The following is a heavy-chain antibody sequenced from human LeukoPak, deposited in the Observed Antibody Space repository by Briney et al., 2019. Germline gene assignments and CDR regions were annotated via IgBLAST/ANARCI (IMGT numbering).Heavy chain of an antibody. CDR3: ARVLSAFDI. V-gene: IGHV4-38-2*01. Sequence: SETLSLTCAVSGYPISNAYYWVWIRQPPGKGLEWIGSLYHPDTTYYNPSLKSRVTISVDTSKNQFSLKLSSVTAADTAVYYCARVLSAFDIWCQGTMVTVSS. J-gene: IGHJ3*02. CDR2: LYHPDTT. CDR1: GYPISNAYY.